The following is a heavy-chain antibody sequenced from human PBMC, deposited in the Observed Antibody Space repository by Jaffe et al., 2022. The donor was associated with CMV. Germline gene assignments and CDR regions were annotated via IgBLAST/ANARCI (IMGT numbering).Heavy chain of an antibody. Sequence: EVQLVESGGGLVQPGRSLRLSCTASGFTFGDYAMSWVRQAPGKGLEWVGFIRSKAYGGTTEYAASVKGRFTISRDDSKSIAYLQMNSLKTEDTAVYYCTRDPPWATVTKEGYYYYMDVWGKGTTVTVSS. CDR1: GFTFGDYA. J-gene: IGHJ6*03. D-gene: IGHD4-4*01. CDR3: TRDPPWATVTKEGYYYYMDV. CDR2: IRSKAYGGTT. V-gene: IGHV3-49*04.